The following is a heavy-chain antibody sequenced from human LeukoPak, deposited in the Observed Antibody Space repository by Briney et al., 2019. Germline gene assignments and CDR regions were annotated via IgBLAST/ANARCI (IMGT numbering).Heavy chain of an antibody. V-gene: IGHV3-74*03. CDR2: IDTNAKTT. CDR1: GFTFSGSW. D-gene: IGHD2/OR15-2a*01. CDR3: ARDLTVYGTGPHFGD. J-gene: IGHJ4*02. Sequence: GGSLRLSCEASGFTFSGSWMHWVRQAPGKGLVWVSRIDTNAKTTTYADSVKGRFTISRDNAKNTLYLQLNSLRAEDTAMYFCARDLTVYGTGPHFGDWGQGTLVTVSS.